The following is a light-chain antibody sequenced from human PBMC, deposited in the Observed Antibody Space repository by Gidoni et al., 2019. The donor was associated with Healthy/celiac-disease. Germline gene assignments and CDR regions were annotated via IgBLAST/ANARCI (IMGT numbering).Light chain of an antibody. V-gene: IGLV3-25*02. CDR3: QSADSSGTYRV. CDR1: ALPKQY. Sequence: SHELTQPPSVSVSPGQTARITCSGDALPKQYAYWYQQKPGQAPVLVIYTDSERPSGIPERFSGSSSGTTVTLTISGVQAEDEADYYCQSADSSGTYRVFGGGTKLTVL. J-gene: IGLJ2*01. CDR2: TDS.